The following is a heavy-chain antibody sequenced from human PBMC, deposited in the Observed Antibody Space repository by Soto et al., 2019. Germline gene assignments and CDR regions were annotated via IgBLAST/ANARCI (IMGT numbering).Heavy chain of an antibody. CDR2: INHSGST. V-gene: IGHV4-34*01. D-gene: IGHD2-15*01. J-gene: IGHJ3*02. CDR1: GGSFSGYY. Sequence: SETLSLTCAVYGGSFSGYYWSWIRQPPGKGLEWIGEINHSGSTNYNPALKSRVTISVDTSKNQFSLKLRSVTAADTAVYYCARGRKVAAPRGRYAFDIWGQGTMVTVSS. CDR3: ARGRKVAAPRGRYAFDI.